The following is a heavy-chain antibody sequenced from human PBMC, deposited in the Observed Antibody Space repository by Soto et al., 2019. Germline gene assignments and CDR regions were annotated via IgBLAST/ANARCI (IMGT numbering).Heavy chain of an antibody. CDR1: GFTFSYYY. V-gene: IGHV3-11*01. CDR2: ISSSGSTI. CDR3: ARSYYYDSSGYYY. J-gene: IGHJ4*02. Sequence: GGSLRLSCAASGFTFSYYYMSWIRQAPGKGLEWVSYISSSGSTIYYADSVKGRFTISRDNAKNSLYLQMNSLRAEDTAVYYCARSYYYDSSGYYYWGQGTLVTVSS. D-gene: IGHD3-22*01.